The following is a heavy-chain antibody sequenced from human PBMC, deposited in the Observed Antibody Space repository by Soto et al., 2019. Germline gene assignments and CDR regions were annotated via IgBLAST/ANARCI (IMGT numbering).Heavy chain of an antibody. D-gene: IGHD2-21*02. CDR2: IRSKANSYAT. V-gene: IGHV3-73*01. CDR3: TRHRDIETATDV. J-gene: IGHJ6*02. CDR1: GFTFSGSA. Sequence: EVQLGESGGGLVQPGGSLKLSCAASGFTFSGSAMHWVRQASVKGLEWVGRIRSKANSYATAYAASVKGRFTISRDDSKNTAYLQMNSLKTEDTAVYYCTRHRDIETATDVWGQGTTVTVSS.